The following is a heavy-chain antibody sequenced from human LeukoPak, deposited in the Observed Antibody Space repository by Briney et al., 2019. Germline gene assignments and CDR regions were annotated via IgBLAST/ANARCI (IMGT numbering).Heavy chain of an antibody. J-gene: IGHJ4*02. CDR2: ISSSGGTI. V-gene: IGHV3-48*03. Sequence: GGSLRLSCAASGFTFSTYEMNWVRQAPGKGLEWVSYISSSGGTIHYSDSVKGRFTISRDNAKNSLYLQMYSLRAEDTAVYYCVREVRREGDQFDYWGQGTLVTVSS. CDR3: VREVRREGDQFDY. CDR1: GFTFSTYE. D-gene: IGHD2-21*01.